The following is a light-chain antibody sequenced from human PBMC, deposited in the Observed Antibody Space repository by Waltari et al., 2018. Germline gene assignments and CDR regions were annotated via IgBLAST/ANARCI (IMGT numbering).Light chain of an antibody. CDR1: SLRTYY. Sequence: SSELTQDPAVSVALGQTARITCQGDSLRTYYASWYQQKPGQAPVLVMYGKNNRPSGIPDRVSGSRSGKTGSLTITGAQAEDEADYCCKSRDNSGNHLVFGGGTKLTVL. V-gene: IGLV3-19*01. CDR3: KSRDNSGNHLV. CDR2: GKN. J-gene: IGLJ3*02.